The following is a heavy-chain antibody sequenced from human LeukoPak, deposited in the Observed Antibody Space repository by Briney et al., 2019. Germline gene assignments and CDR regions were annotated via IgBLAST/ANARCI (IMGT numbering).Heavy chain of an antibody. CDR2: INPNSGGT. CDR1: GYTFTGCY. V-gene: IGHV1-2*06. Sequence: ASVKVSCKASGYTFTGCYMHWVRQAPGQGLEWMGRINPNSGGTNYAQKFRGRDTMTSDTSISTAYVELSRLRSDDTAVYYCARPPKYGSVSYDVWGKGTTVTVSS. J-gene: IGHJ6*04. D-gene: IGHD3-10*01. CDR3: ARPPKYGSVSYDV.